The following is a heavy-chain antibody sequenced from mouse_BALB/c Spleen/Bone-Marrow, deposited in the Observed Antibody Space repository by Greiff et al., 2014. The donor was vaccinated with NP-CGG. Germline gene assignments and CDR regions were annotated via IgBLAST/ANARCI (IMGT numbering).Heavy chain of an antibody. Sequence: QVQLQQPGAELARPGASVRMSCKASGYSFTSFTMHWLKQRPGQGLEWIAYIVPSSAYSNYNQKFKDKATLTADRSSSTAYMQLSSLTSEDSAVYYRAREGSYDGCSGHFDFWGPGTTLTVSS. J-gene: IGHJ2*01. CDR2: IVPSSAYS. CDR1: GYSFTSFT. CDR3: AREGSYDGCSGHFDF. D-gene: IGHD2-3*01. V-gene: IGHV1-4*01.